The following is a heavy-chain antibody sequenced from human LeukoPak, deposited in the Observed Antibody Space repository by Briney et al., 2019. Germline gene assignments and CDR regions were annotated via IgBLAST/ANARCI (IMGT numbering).Heavy chain of an antibody. J-gene: IGHJ5*02. V-gene: IGHV4-34*01. Sequence: SETVSLTCAVYGGCFSGYYWSWIRQPPGKGLEWIGEINHSGSTNYNPSLKSRVTISVDTSKNQFSLKLSSVTAADTAVYYCARGWGYDFWSGSSPWGQGTLVTVSS. CDR2: INHSGST. D-gene: IGHD3-3*01. CDR3: ARGWGYDFWSGSSP. CDR1: GGCFSGYY.